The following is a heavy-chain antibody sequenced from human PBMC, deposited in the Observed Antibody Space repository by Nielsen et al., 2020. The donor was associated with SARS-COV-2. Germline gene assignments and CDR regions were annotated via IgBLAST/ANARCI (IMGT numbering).Heavy chain of an antibody. J-gene: IGHJ5*02. Sequence: ASVKVSCKVSGYTLTELSMHWVRQAPGKGLEWMGGFDPEDGETIYAQKFQGRVTMTEDTSTDTAYMELSRLRSDDTAVYYCARGALYSSSPKFAWFDPWGQGTLVTVSS. V-gene: IGHV1-24*01. D-gene: IGHD6-6*01. CDR1: GYTLTELS. CDR2: FDPEDGET. CDR3: ARGALYSSSPKFAWFDP.